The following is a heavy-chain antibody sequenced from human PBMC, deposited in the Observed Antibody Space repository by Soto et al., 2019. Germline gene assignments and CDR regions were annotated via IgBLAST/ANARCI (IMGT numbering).Heavy chain of an antibody. J-gene: IGHJ4*02. CDR1: GGSVSSGDYY. Sequence: SETLSLTCSVSGGSVSSGDYYWNWIRQPPGKGLEWIGYIYNSGTTNYNPSLKSRVTISLDTSKNQFSLKLSSVTAADTAVYYCAREERGYSYGSYFDYWGQGSLVTVSS. V-gene: IGHV4-61*08. CDR2: IYNSGTT. D-gene: IGHD5-18*01. CDR3: AREERGYSYGSYFDY.